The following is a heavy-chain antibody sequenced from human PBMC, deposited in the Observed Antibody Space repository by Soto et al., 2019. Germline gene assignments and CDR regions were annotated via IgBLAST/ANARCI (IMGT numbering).Heavy chain of an antibody. CDR3: SGHYGGNLFDY. J-gene: IGHJ4*02. V-gene: IGHV4-39*01. CDR1: GGSISSSSYY. CDR2: FYYIGST. Sequence: PSETLSLTCTVSGGSISSSSYYWGWIRQHPGKGLEWIGSFYYIGSTYYNPSLKSRVTISVDTSKNQFSLKLSSVTAADTAVYYWSGHYGGNLFDYGGQGTLVTVSP. D-gene: IGHD3-10*01.